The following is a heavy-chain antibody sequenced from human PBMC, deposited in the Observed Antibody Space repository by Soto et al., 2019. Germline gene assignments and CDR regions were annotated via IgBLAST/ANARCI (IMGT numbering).Heavy chain of an antibody. J-gene: IGHJ6*02. Sequence: GESLKISCKGSGYSFTSYWISWVRQMPGKGLEWTGRIDPSDSYTNYSPSFQGHVTISADKSISTAYLQWSSLKASDTAMYYCAREYCSSTSCACYYGMDVWGQGTTVTVSS. CDR2: IDPSDSYT. CDR3: AREYCSSTSCACYYGMDV. CDR1: GYSFTSYW. V-gene: IGHV5-10-1*01. D-gene: IGHD2-2*01.